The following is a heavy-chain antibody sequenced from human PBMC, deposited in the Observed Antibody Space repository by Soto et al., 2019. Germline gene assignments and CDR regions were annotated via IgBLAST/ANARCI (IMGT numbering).Heavy chain of an antibody. CDR2: INAGNGNT. V-gene: IGHV1-3*05. Sequence: QVQLVQSGAEEKKPGASVKVSCKASGYTFTSYAMHWVRQAPGQRLEWMGWINAGNGNTKYSQKFQGRVTNTKDTSASTAYMELSNLRSEDKAVYYCARSIGVVTALDYWGQGTLVTVSS. D-gene: IGHD2-21*02. CDR3: ARSIGVVTALDY. CDR1: GYTFTSYA. J-gene: IGHJ4*02.